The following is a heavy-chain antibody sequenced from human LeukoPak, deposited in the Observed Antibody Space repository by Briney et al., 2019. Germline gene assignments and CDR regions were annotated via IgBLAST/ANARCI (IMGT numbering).Heavy chain of an antibody. V-gene: IGHV3-7*01. D-gene: IGHD6-19*01. J-gene: IGHJ6*03. CDR1: RFTFRSYW. CDR3: ARVREAGTYYYFYYMDV. CDR2: INQDGSEK. Sequence: GGSLRLSCAASRFTFRSYWMSWVRQAPGKGLEWVANINQDGSEKYYVDSVKGRFTISRDNAKNSLYLQMNSLRAEDTAVYYCARVREAGTYYYFYYMDVWGKGTTVTISS.